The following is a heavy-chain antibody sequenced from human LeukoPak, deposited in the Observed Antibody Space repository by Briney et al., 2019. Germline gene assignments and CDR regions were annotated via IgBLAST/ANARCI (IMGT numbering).Heavy chain of an antibody. CDR1: GYSIRSGYH. J-gene: IGHJ4*02. Sequence: PSETLSLTCAVSGYSIRSGYHWGWIRQPPGKGLEWIGSIYHSGSTYYNPSLKSRVTISVDTSKNQSSLKLSSVTAADTAVYYCARLPYSNYGGVWGQGTLVTVSS. CDR2: IYHSGST. CDR3: ARLPYSNYGGV. D-gene: IGHD4-11*01. V-gene: IGHV4-38-2*01.